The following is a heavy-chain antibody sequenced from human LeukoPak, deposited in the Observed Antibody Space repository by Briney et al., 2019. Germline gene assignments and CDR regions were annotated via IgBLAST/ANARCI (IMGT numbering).Heavy chain of an antibody. D-gene: IGHD5-12*01. V-gene: IGHV4-34*01. CDR1: GGSFSGYY. CDR3: ARDGSYGGYGDY. CDR2: INHSGST. J-gene: IGHJ4*02. Sequence: SETLSLTCAVYGGSFSGYYWSWSRQPAGKGLEWIGEINHSGSTNYNPSLKSRVTISVDTSKNQFSLKLSSVTAEDTAVYYCARDGSYGGYGDYWGQGTLVTVSS.